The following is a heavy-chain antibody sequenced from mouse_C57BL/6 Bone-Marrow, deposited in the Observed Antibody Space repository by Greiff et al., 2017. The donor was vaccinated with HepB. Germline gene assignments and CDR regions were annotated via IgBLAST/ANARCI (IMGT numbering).Heavy chain of an antibody. Sequence: VQLQESGPELVKPGASVKISCKASGYAFSSSWMNWVKQRPGKGLEWIGRIYPGDGDTNYNGKFKGKATLTADKSSSTAYMQLSSLTSEDSAVYFCAGWGGLAYWGQGTLVTVSA. CDR2: IYPGDGDT. V-gene: IGHV1-82*01. CDR3: AGWGGLAY. J-gene: IGHJ3*01. CDR1: GYAFSSSW.